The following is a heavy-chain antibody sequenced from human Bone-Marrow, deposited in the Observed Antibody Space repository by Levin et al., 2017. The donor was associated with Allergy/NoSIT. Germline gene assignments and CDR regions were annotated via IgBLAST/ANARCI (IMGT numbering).Heavy chain of an antibody. V-gene: IGHV3-33*04. CDR2: IWHDGSEK. CDR3: ARAEGFTYGSYFDY. CDR1: GFSFNNYA. D-gene: IGHD5-24*01. J-gene: IGHJ4*02. Sequence: PGESLKISCAASGFSFNNYALHWVRQAPGKGLEWLTGIWHDGSEKYYADSVKGRFVISRDNSKKTLYLQMDNLRVEDTAVYYCARAEGFTYGSYFDYWGQGIVVTVPS.